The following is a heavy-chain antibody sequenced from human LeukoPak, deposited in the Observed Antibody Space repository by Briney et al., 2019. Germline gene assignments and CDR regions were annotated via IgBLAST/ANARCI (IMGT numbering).Heavy chain of an antibody. CDR3: AREYYYDSSGYYYGLGD. V-gene: IGHV4-31*03. D-gene: IGHD3-22*01. J-gene: IGHJ4*02. CDR2: IYYSGST. CDR1: GGSISSGGYY. Sequence: PSQTLSLTCTASGGSISSGGYYWSWIRQHPGKGLEWIGYIYYSGSTYYNPSLKSRVTISVDTSKNQFSLKLSSVTAADTAVYYCAREYYYDSSGYYYGLGDWGQGTLVTVSS.